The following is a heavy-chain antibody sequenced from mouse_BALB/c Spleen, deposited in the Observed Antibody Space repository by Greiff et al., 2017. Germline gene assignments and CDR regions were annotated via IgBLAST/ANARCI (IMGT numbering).Heavy chain of an antibody. CDR1: GFTFSSYA. D-gene: IGHD2-4*01. CDR2: ISSGGST. Sequence: EVMLVESGGGLVKPGGSLKLSCAASGFTFSSYAMSWVRQTPEKRLEWVASISSGGSTYYPDSVKGRFTISRDNARNILYLQMSSLRSEDTAMYYCARGLVITTFAYWGQGTLVTVSA. V-gene: IGHV5-6-5*01. CDR3: ARGLVITTFAY. J-gene: IGHJ3*01.